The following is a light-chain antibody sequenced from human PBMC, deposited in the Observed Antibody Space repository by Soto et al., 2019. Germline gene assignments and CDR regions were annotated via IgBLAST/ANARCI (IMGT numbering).Light chain of an antibody. J-gene: IGKJ3*01. CDR1: QDISNY. CDR2: DAS. CDR3: HQYDNLPICA. Sequence: DIQMTQSPSSLSASVGDRVTITCQASQDISNYLNWYQQKQGKAPKLLIYDASNLETGVPSRFSRSGSETDFTVNISSLQHGDIAENYCHQYDNLPICAIGPGCKGDIK. V-gene: IGKV1-33*01.